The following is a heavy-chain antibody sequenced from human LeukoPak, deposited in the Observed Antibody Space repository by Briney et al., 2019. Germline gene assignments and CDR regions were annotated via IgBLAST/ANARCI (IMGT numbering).Heavy chain of an antibody. D-gene: IGHD6-13*01. V-gene: IGHV3-64*02. J-gene: IGHJ4*02. CDR2: ISTNGGST. Sequence: GGSLRLSCAASGFTFSSYAMHWVRQAPGKGLEYVSGISTNGGSTYYADSVKGRFTISRDNAKNSLYLQMNSLRAEDTAVYYCAREPTYSSSWYTSCDYWGQGTLVTVSS. CDR3: AREPTYSSSWYTSCDY. CDR1: GFTFSSYA.